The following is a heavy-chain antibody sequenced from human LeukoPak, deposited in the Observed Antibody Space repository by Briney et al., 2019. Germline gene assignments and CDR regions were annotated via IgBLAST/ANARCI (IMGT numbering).Heavy chain of an antibody. D-gene: IGHD1-1*01. CDR1: GFTFSNFV. J-gene: IGHJ4*02. CDR3: ASWGTQGMYKFDH. Sequence: GGSLRLSCAASGFTFSNFVMNWVRQAPGKGLQWVSTIGAGGVNTFYADSVKGRFTISRDDSQNTLYLQLNSLRAGDTAVYYCASWGTQGMYKFDHWGQGTLVTVSS. V-gene: IGHV3-23*01. CDR2: IGAGGVNT.